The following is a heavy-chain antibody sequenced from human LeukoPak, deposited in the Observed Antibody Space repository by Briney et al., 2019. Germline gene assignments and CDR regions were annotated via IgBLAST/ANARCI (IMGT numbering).Heavy chain of an antibody. D-gene: IGHD3-9*01. V-gene: IGHV3-64*01. Sequence: GGSLRLSCAASGFTFSSYAMHWVRQAPGKGLEYVSGVSTNGGSTYYANSVKGRFTISRDNSENTLYLQMGSLRAEDMAVYYCARGLYFEARLDYWGQGTLVTVSS. CDR3: ARGLYFEARLDY. CDR1: GFTFSSYA. J-gene: IGHJ4*02. CDR2: VSTNGGST.